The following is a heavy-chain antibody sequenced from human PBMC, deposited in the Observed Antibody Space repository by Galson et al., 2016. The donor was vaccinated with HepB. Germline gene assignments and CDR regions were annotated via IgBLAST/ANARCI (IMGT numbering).Heavy chain of an antibody. D-gene: IGHD6-19*01. CDR1: GFTFSSYW. J-gene: IGHJ4*01. CDR2: INRDGSST. CDR3: ARGLAGIDDY. V-gene: IGHV3-74*01. Sequence: SLRLSCTAPGFTFSSYWMHWVRLGSGKGLVWVSRINRDGSSTSYADSVKGRFTISRDTAKNTLYLQMKSLRAEDTAVYYYARGLAGIDDYWGQGTLVTFSS.